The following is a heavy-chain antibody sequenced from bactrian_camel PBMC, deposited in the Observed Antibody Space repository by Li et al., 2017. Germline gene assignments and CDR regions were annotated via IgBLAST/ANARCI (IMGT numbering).Heavy chain of an antibody. D-gene: IGHD6*01. J-gene: IGHJ4*01. CDR1: ESTYRSGC. CDR2: IDSDGST. Sequence: VQLVESGGGSVEAGGSLRLSCVASESTYRSGCMGWYREAPGQAREGVASIDSDGSTTYIDSVKDRFTISRDNTKNTLYLQMNSLSPEDTAMYYCSINVHAPRVVPGIACAPQEYWGQGTQVTVS. CDR3: SINVHAPRVVPGIACAPQEY. V-gene: IGHV3S53*01.